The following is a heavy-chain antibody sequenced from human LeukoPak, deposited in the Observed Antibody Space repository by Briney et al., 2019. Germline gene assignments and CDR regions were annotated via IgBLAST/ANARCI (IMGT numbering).Heavy chain of an antibody. V-gene: IGHV3-21*01. Sequence: GGSLRLSCAGFGFNIRDYSMNWVRQAPGKGLEWVASLSSSSSFIYYADSVKGRFTISRDNANNSLLLQMNSLRAEDTALYYCARDRLSSGWLTDYWGQGTLVTVSS. J-gene: IGHJ4*02. CDR1: GFNIRDYS. CDR3: ARDRLSSGWLTDY. CDR2: LSSSSSFI. D-gene: IGHD6-19*01.